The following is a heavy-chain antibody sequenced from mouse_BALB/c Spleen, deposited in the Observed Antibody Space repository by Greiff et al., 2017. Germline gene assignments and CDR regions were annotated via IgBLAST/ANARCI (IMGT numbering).Heavy chain of an antibody. Sequence: EVQLQQSGGGLVKPGGSLKLSCAASGFTFSSYTMSWVRQTPEKRLEWVATISSGGSYTYYPDSVKGRFTISRDNAKNTLYLQMSSLKSEDTAMYYCTREGTTGALDYWGQGTTLTVSS. V-gene: IGHV5-6-4*01. J-gene: IGHJ2*01. CDR3: TREGTTGALDY. CDR2: ISSGGSYT. D-gene: IGHD1-1*01. CDR1: GFTFSSYT.